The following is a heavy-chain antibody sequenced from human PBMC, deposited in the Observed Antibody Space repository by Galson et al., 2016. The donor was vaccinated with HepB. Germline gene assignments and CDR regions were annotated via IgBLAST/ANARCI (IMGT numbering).Heavy chain of an antibody. V-gene: IGHV4-31*03. D-gene: IGHD3-22*01. CDR2: IYYSGST. CDR1: GGSISTGGYY. Sequence: TLSLTCSISGGSISTGGYYWSWIRQHPGKGLEWIGHIYYSGSTSYNPSPKSRPSISVDTSKNQFSLNLSSVTVADTAVYFCARRVSGYFNSWGQGTLVTVSS. CDR3: ARRVSGYFNS. J-gene: IGHJ5*01.